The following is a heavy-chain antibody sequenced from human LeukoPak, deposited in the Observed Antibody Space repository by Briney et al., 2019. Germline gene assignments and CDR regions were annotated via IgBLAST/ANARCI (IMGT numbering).Heavy chain of an antibody. J-gene: IGHJ3*02. CDR1: GFTFDDYA. CDR2: ISWNSGSI. Sequence: GGSLRLSCAASGFTFDDYAMHWVRQAPGKGLEWVSGISWNSGSIGYADSVKGRFTISRDNAKNSLYLQMNSLRAEDTALYYCAKLMSSGSHDAFDIWGQGTMVTVS. CDR3: AKLMSSGSHDAFDI. D-gene: IGHD1-14*01. V-gene: IGHV3-9*01.